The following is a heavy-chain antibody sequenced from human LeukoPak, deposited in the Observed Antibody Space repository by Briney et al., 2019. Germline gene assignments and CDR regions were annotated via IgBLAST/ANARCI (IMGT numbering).Heavy chain of an antibody. CDR2: FDPEDGET. Sequence: ASVKVSCKVSGYALTELSMHWVRQAPGKGLEWMGGFDPEDGETIYAQKFQGRVTMTEDTSTDTAYMELSSLRSEDTAVYYCATGPTMVRGVIFGYWGQGTLVTGSS. J-gene: IGHJ4*02. V-gene: IGHV1-24*01. D-gene: IGHD3-10*01. CDR3: ATGPTMVRGVIFGY. CDR1: GYALTELS.